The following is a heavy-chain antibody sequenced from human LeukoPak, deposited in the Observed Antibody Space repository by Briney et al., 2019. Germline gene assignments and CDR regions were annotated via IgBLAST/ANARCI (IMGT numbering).Heavy chain of an antibody. Sequence: GGSLRLSCAASGFTFSNYSLTWVRQAPGKGLEWVSGISGNGGSTSYADSVKGRFTISRDNSKNTLFLQMTSLRAEDTAVYYCAKDRSSSTSCSNYWGQGTLATVSS. J-gene: IGHJ4*02. CDR1: GFTFSNYS. CDR2: ISGNGGST. CDR3: AKDRSSSTSCSNY. V-gene: IGHV3-23*01. D-gene: IGHD2-2*01.